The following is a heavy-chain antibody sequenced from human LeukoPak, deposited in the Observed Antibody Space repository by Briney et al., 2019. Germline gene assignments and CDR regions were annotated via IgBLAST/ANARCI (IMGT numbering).Heavy chain of an antibody. Sequence: SGGSLRLSCAASGFTFSSYWMSWVRQAPGKGLEWVANIKQDGSEKYYVDSVKGRFTISRDNAKNSLYLQMNSLRAEDTAVYYCARDTYYDFWSGYPSRYFDYWGQGTLVTVSS. CDR3: ARDTYYDFWSGYPSRYFDY. V-gene: IGHV3-7*01. CDR2: IKQDGSEK. D-gene: IGHD3-3*01. J-gene: IGHJ4*02. CDR1: GFTFSSYW.